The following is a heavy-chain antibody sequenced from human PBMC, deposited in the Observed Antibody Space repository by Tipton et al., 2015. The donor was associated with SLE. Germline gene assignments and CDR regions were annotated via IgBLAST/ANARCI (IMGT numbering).Heavy chain of an antibody. CDR3: ARHRAVATIGYYDY. CDR2: IFYSGTT. V-gene: IGHV4-59*08. CDR1: GDSINHYY. J-gene: IGHJ4*02. D-gene: IGHD6-19*01. Sequence: GLVKPSETLSLTCTVSGDSINHYYWSWIRQPPGKGLEWVGHIFYSGTTNYNPSLKSRVTISTDMSENRISLKLRSVTAADTAIYYCARHRAVATIGYYDYWGQGTRLTVSS.